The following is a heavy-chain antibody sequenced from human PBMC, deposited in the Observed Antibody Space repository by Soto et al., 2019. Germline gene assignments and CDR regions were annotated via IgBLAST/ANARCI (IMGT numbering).Heavy chain of an antibody. D-gene: IGHD2-15*01. Sequence: SETLSLTCSVSGYSVTSSDYYWAWIRQPPGKGLEWIGSMFYSGLTYYNPSLKSRVTLSVDTSKNQFSVRLNSVTAADTAVYYCAPLSVSLSGPYGIHVWGQGTTVTVSS. CDR1: GYSVTSSDYY. CDR3: APLSVSLSGPYGIHV. V-gene: IGHV4-39*01. CDR2: MFYSGLT. J-gene: IGHJ6*02.